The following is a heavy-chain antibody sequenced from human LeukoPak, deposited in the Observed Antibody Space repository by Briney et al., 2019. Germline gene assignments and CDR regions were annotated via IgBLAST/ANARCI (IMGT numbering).Heavy chain of an antibody. CDR3: ARVGGYSNYDGDYYYYMDV. D-gene: IGHD4-11*01. Sequence: SETLSLTCTVSGGSISSYYWSWIRQPAGKGLEWIGRIYTSGSTNYNPSLKSRVTMSVDTSKNQFSLKLSSVTAADTAVYYCARVGGYSNYDGDYYYYMDVWGKGTTVTVSS. V-gene: IGHV4-4*07. CDR2: IYTSGST. CDR1: GGSISSYY. J-gene: IGHJ6*03.